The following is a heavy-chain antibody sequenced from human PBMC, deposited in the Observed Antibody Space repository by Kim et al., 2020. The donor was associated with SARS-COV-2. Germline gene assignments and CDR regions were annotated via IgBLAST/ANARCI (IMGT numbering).Heavy chain of an antibody. J-gene: IGHJ5*02. CDR1: GYTFTSYY. CDR2: INPSGGST. CDR3: ARDLFGSPSPTYNWFDP. V-gene: IGHV1-46*01. Sequence: ASVKVSCKASGYTFTSYYMHWVRQAPGQGLEWMGIINPSGGSTSYAQKFQGRVTMTRDTSTSTVYMELSSLRSEDTAVYYCARDLFGSPSPTYNWFDPWGQGTLVTVSS. D-gene: IGHD2-15*01.